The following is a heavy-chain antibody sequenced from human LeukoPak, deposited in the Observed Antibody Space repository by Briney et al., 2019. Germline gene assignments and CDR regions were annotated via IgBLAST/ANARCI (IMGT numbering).Heavy chain of an antibody. D-gene: IGHD5-24*01. CDR3: ATVERWLQFDYFDY. J-gene: IGHJ4*02. CDR2: FDPEDGET. CDR1: GYTLTELS. Sequence: ASVKVSCKVSGYTLTELSMHWVRQAPGKGLEWMGGFDPEDGETIYAQKFQGRVTMTEDTSTDTAYMELSSLRSEDTAVYYCATVERWLQFDYFDYWGQGTLVTVSS. V-gene: IGHV1-24*01.